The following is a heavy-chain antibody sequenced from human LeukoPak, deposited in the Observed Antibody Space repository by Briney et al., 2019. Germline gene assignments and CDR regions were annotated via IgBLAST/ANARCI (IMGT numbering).Heavy chain of an antibody. D-gene: IGHD5-12*01. V-gene: IGHV1-2*06. CDR3: AKQHDGYENWFDP. CDR1: GYTFTDYY. J-gene: IGHJ5*02. CDR2: INPNSRDT. Sequence: ASVKVSCKASGYTFTDYYIHWVRQAPGQGLEWMGRINPNSRDTNYAQKFQGRVTMTRDTSISTAYMDLSSLRSDHTAIYYCAKQHDGYENWFDPWGQGTLVTVSS.